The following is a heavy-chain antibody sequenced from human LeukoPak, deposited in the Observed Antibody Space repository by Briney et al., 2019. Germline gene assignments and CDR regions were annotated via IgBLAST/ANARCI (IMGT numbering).Heavy chain of an antibody. CDR1: GLTFSSYS. D-gene: IGHD3-10*01. J-gene: IGHJ4*02. Sequence: GGSLRLSCAASGLTFSSYSMNLVRQAPGKGLEWVSSISSSSSYIYYADSVKGRFTIPRDNAKNSLYLQMNSLRAEDTAVYYCVRDPMPRGLWFGELFRYLDYWGQGTLVTVSS. V-gene: IGHV3-21*01. CDR2: ISSSSSYI. CDR3: VRDPMPRGLWFGELFRYLDY.